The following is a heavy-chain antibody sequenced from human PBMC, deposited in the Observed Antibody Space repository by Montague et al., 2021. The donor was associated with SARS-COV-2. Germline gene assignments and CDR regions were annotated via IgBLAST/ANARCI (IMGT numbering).Heavy chain of an antibody. V-gene: IGHV2-70*11. CDR2: IDWDDDK. D-gene: IGHD6-13*01. Sequence: PALGKPTQTLTLTCTLSGFSLITAGVSVAWIRQSPGKPLEWLARIDWDDDKYYTTSLQTRLTISKDTSKDQVVLTMTNMDPADTAMYYCARLAAPGTKDWFDPWGQGVLVTVSS. CDR1: GFSLITAGVS. CDR3: ARLAAPGTKDWFDP. J-gene: IGHJ5*02.